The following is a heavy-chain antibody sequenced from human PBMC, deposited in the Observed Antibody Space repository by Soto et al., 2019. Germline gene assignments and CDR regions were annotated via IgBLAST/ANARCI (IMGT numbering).Heavy chain of an antibody. CDR3: AKDQGSPNYYYYGMDV. CDR2: ISYDGSNK. D-gene: IGHD1-26*01. V-gene: IGHV3-30*18. Sequence: PGGSLRLSCAASGFMFSSYGMHWVRQAPGKGLEWVAVISYDGSNKNYADSVKGRFTISRDNSKNTLYLQMNSLRAEDTAVYYCAKDQGSPNYYYYGMDVWGQGTTVTV. J-gene: IGHJ6*02. CDR1: GFMFSSYG.